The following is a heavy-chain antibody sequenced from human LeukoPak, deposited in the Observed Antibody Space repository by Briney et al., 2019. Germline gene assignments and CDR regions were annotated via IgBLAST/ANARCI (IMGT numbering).Heavy chain of an antibody. Sequence: SETLSLTCTVSGGSISSSSYYWGWIRQPPGKGLEWIGSIYYSGSTYYNPSLKSRVTISVDTSKNQFSLKLSSVTAADTAVYYCASLSMVRGVIIVTDYYNYMDVWGKGTTVTVSS. CDR3: ASLSMVRGVIIVTDYYNYMDV. CDR1: GGSISSSSYY. J-gene: IGHJ6*03. D-gene: IGHD3-10*01. CDR2: IYYSGST. V-gene: IGHV4-39*01.